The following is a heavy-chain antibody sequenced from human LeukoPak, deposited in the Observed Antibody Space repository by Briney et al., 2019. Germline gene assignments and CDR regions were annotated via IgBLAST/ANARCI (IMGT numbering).Heavy chain of an antibody. V-gene: IGHV3-30*02. J-gene: IGHJ4*02. CDR2: IRYDGSNK. CDR3: ARDRRREIEYYFDY. Sequence: PGGSLRLSCAASGFTFSSYGMHWVRQVPGKGLEWVAFIRYDGSNKYYADSVKGRFTISRDNSKNTLYLHVNSLRPEDTAVYYCARDRRREIEYYFDYWGQGTLVTVSS. D-gene: IGHD1-26*01. CDR1: GFTFSSYG.